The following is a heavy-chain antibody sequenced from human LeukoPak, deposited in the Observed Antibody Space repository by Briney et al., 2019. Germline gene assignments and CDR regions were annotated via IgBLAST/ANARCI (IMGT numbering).Heavy chain of an antibody. V-gene: IGHV4-59*01. CDR1: GGSFSSYY. Sequence: SETLSLTCAVYGGSFSSYYWSWIRQPPGKGLEWIGYIYYSGSTNYNPSLKSRVTISVDTSKNQFSLKLSSVTAADTAVYYCARDQKVRRDGYNFNYWGQGTLVTVSS. D-gene: IGHD5-24*01. J-gene: IGHJ4*02. CDR2: IYYSGST. CDR3: ARDQKVRRDGYNFNY.